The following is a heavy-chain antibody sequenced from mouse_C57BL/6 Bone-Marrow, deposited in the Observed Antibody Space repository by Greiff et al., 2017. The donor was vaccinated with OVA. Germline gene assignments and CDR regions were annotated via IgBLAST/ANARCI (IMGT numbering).Heavy chain of an antibody. J-gene: IGHJ3*01. CDR1: GFNIKNTY. CDR3: ASGAQATLAWFAY. V-gene: IGHV14-3*01. CDR2: LDPANGNT. D-gene: IGHD3-2*02. Sequence: EVQLQQSVAELVRPGASVKLSCTASGFNIKNTYMHWVKQRPEQGLEWIGRLDPANGNTKYAPKFQGKATITADTSSNTAYLQLSSLTSEDTAIYYCASGAQATLAWFAYWGQGTLVTVSA.